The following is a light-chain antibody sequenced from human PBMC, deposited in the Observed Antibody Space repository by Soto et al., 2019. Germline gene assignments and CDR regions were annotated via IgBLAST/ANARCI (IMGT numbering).Light chain of an antibody. CDR2: GNS. V-gene: IGLV1-40*01. CDR1: SSNIGAGYD. J-gene: IGLJ2*01. Sequence: QSVRTQPPSVSGAPGQRVTISCTGSSSNIGAGYDVHWYQQLPGTAPKLLIYGNSNRPSGVPDRFSGSKSGTSASLAITGLLAEDEADYYCQSYDSSLSDVVFGGGTQLTVL. CDR3: QSYDSSLSDVV.